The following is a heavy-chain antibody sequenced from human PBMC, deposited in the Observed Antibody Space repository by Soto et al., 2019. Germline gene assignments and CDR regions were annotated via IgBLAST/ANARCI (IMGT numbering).Heavy chain of an antibody. CDR1: GFTFSDHY. V-gene: IGHV3-72*01. D-gene: IGHD1-26*01. Sequence: EVQLVESGGGLVQPGGSLRLSCAASGFTFSDHYIDWVRQAPGKGLEWVGRSRNKANSYTTEYAASVKGRFTISRDDSKNSLYLQMNSLKTEDTAVYYCVRVTPYYPYYCDYWGQGTLVTVSS. CDR3: VRVTPYYPYYCDY. J-gene: IGHJ4*02. CDR2: SRNKANSYTT.